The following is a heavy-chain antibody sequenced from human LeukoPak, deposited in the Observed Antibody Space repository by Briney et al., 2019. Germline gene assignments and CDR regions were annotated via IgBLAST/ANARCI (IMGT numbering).Heavy chain of an antibody. D-gene: IGHD1-26*01. Sequence: PGGSLRPSCAASGFTFSSYWMHWVRQAPGKGLVWVSRINRDGSSTSYADSVKGRFTISRDNAKNTLYLQMNSLRAEDTAVFYCAGDRWDAFDIWGQGTMVTVSS. V-gene: IGHV3-74*01. J-gene: IGHJ3*02. CDR2: INRDGSST. CDR1: GFTFSSYW. CDR3: AGDRWDAFDI.